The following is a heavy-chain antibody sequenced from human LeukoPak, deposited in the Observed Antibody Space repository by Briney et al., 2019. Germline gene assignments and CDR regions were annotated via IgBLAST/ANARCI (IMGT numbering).Heavy chain of an antibody. CDR3: ARSPTHYDFWSGDFARRGGYYGMDV. J-gene: IGHJ6*02. CDR1: GFTFSSYA. Sequence: GGSLRLSCAASGFTFSSYAMYWVRQAPGKGLERVAVISYDGSNKYYADSVKGRFTISRENPKNTLYLQMNSLRAEDTAVYYCARSPTHYDFWSGDFARRGGYYGMDVWGQGTTVTVSS. D-gene: IGHD3-3*01. V-gene: IGHV3-30-3*01. CDR2: ISYDGSNK.